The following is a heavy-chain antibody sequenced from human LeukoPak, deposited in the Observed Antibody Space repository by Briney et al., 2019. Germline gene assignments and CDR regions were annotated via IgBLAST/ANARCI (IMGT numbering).Heavy chain of an antibody. J-gene: IGHJ4*02. CDR2: ISYHGRDQ. V-gene: IGHV3-30*04. D-gene: IGHD2-15*01. Sequence: GGSLRLSCAASRFIFNNYAMHWVRQAPGKGLDWVAVISYHGRDQFYADTVKGRFTISRDSSKNTLYLQMNSLRTEDTAVYYCARQDCSGGSCYLDYWGQGTLVTVSS. CDR1: RFIFNNYA. CDR3: ARQDCSGGSCYLDY.